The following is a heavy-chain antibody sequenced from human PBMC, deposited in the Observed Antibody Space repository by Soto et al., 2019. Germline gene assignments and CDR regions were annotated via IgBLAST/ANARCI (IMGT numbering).Heavy chain of an antibody. CDR2: IDPSDSYT. V-gene: IGHV5-10-1*01. Sequence: GESLKISCKGSGYSFTSYWISWVRQMPGKGLEWLGRIDPSDSYTNYSPSLQGHVTISADKSISTAYLQWSSLKASDTAMYYCATHYPYSSSWYREGMDVWGQGTTVTVSS. J-gene: IGHJ6*02. D-gene: IGHD6-13*01. CDR1: GYSFTSYW. CDR3: ATHYPYSSSWYREGMDV.